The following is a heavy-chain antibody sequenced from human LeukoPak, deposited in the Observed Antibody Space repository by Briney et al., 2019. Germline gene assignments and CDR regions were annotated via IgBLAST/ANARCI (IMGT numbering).Heavy chain of an antibody. J-gene: IGHJ4*02. Sequence: GGSLRLSCAASGFTFSSYSMNWVRQAPGKGLEWVSYISSSSSTIYYADSVKGRFTISRDNAKNSVYLQMNSLRDEDTAVYYCARDTKYYYGSGITDYWGQGTLVTVSS. CDR3: ARDTKYYYGSGITDY. CDR1: GFTFSSYS. D-gene: IGHD3-10*01. V-gene: IGHV3-48*02. CDR2: ISSSSSTI.